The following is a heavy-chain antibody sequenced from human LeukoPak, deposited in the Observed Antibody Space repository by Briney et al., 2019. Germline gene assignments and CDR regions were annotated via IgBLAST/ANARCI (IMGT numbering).Heavy chain of an antibody. CDR1: GYTFSSYY. CDR3: SRDQPPLVRASNHPGTQEY. Sequence: GSSVKVSCKASGYTFSSYYMHWVRQAPGQGLEWMGIINPSGGSTSYAQKFQGRVTMTRDTSTSTVYMELSSLRSMDTAVYDSSRDQPPLVRASNHPGTQEYWGQGTLVTVSS. CDR2: INPSGGST. D-gene: IGHD1-26*01. J-gene: IGHJ4*02. V-gene: IGHV1-46*01.